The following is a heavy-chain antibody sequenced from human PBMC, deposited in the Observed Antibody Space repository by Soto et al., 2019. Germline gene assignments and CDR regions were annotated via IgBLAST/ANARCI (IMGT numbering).Heavy chain of an antibody. J-gene: IGHJ4*02. CDR2: ISSSSGTI. Sequence: QVQLVESGGGLVKPGGSLRLSCAASGFTFSDYYMTWIRQAPGSGLEWVSYISSSSGTISYANSVKGLFTISRDNAQNSLYLQMTSLRAEDTAVYYCARGTYRSKTDFDYWGQGTLVTVSS. CDR3: ARGTYRSKTDFDY. CDR1: GFTFSDYY. D-gene: IGHD6-13*01. V-gene: IGHV3-11*01.